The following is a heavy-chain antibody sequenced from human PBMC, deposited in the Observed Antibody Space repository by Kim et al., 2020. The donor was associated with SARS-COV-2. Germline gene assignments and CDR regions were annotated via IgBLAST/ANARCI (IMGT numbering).Heavy chain of an antibody. CDR2: T. J-gene: IGHJ4*02. V-gene: IGHV3-49*02. CDR3: TRGGSYYVFDY. Sequence: TEYAASVKGRFTISRDDSKSIAYLQMNSLKTEDTAVYYCTRGGSYYVFDYWGQGTLVTVSS. D-gene: IGHD1-26*01.